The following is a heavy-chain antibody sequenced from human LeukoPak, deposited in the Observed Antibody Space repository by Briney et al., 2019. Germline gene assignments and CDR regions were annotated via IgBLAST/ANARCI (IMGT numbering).Heavy chain of an antibody. J-gene: IGHJ3*02. CDR3: ARGGVHDAFDI. D-gene: IGHD3-10*01. Sequence: ASVKVSCKASGYTFTDYYIHWVRQAPGQGLEWMGWINPNNGGTNYAQKFQGRVTMTRDTSTSTVYMELSSLRSEDTAVYYCARGGVHDAFDIWGQGTMVTVSS. CDR2: INPNNGGT. V-gene: IGHV1-2*02. CDR1: GYTFTDYY.